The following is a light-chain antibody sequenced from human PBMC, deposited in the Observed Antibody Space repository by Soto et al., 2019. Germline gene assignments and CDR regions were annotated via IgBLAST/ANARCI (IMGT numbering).Light chain of an antibody. J-gene: IGKJ1*01. CDR3: QQYGGSSRT. V-gene: IGKV3-20*01. CDR2: GAS. CDR1: QSVSNSY. Sequence: EIVLTQSPGTLSLSPGERATLSCRASQSVSNSYLDWYQQKPGQAPRLLIYGASSRATGIPDRFSGSGSGTDVSLTISRLEPADVAVYYCQQYGGSSRTFGQGTKVEIK.